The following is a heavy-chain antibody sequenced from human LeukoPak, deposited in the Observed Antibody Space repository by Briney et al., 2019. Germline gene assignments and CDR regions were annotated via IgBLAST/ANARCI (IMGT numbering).Heavy chain of an antibody. J-gene: IGHJ4*01. Sequence: GGSLRLSCAASGFTVSSNYMSWVRQAPGKGLEWVSFIYSGGKTFYADSVKGRFIISRDNSKNTLSLQMNRLRAEDTAIYYCAGLNGTYRPFDYWGHGTLVTVSS. CDR3: AGLNGTYRPFDY. V-gene: IGHV3-53*01. CDR2: IYSGGKT. D-gene: IGHD1-26*01. CDR1: GFTVSSNY.